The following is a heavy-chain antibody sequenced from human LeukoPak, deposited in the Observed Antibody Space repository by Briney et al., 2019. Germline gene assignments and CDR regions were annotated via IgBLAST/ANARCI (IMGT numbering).Heavy chain of an antibody. CDR1: GYTFTSYG. CDR2: INPNSGGT. Sequence: ASVKVSCKASGYTFTSYGISWVRQATGQGLEWMGWINPNSGGTNYAQKFQGWVTMTRDTSISTAYMELSRLRSDDTAVYYCARDLCALRYFDWFNCQPYGMDVWGQGTTVTVSS. J-gene: IGHJ6*02. D-gene: IGHD3-9*01. CDR3: ARDLCALRYFDWFNCQPYGMDV. V-gene: IGHV1-2*04.